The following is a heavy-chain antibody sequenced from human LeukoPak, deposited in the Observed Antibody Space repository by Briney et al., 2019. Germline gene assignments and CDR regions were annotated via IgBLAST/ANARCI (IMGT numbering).Heavy chain of an antibody. Sequence: SETLSLTCAVYGGSFSGYSWNWIRQPPGKGLDWIGEIDHSGSSNYSPSLKSRVTVSLDTSKNQFSLKLTSITAADTAVYYCARGPMRSWFDPWGQGTLVTVSS. J-gene: IGHJ5*02. V-gene: IGHV4-34*01. CDR2: IDHSGSS. CDR3: ARGPMRSWFDP. CDR1: GGSFSGYS.